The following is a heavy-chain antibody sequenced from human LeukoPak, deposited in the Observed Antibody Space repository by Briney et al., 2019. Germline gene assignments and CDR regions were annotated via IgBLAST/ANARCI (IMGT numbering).Heavy chain of an antibody. CDR1: GYTFTSYY. CDR2: INPSGGST. D-gene: IGHD2-15*01. CDR3: ARDIGCSGGSCYSGVVAFDI. V-gene: IGHV1-46*01. J-gene: IGHJ3*02. Sequence: ASVKVSCKASGYTFTSYYMHWVRQAPGQGLEWMGIINPSGGSTSYAQKFQGRVTMTRDTSTSTVYMELSSLRSDDTAVYYCARDIGCSGGSCYSGVVAFDIWGQGTMVTVSS.